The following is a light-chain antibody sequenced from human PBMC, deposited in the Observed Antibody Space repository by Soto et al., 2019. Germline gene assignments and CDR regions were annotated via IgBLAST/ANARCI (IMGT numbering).Light chain of an antibody. Sequence: EIVLTQSPGTLSLSPGERATLSCRASQSVSSSYLAWYQQRPGQAPKVLIYGASSRATGIPDRFSGSGSGTDFTLTISRLEPEDFAVYYCQRYGSSILFGQGTKVEIK. CDR3: QRYGSSIL. J-gene: IGKJ1*01. CDR1: QSVSSSY. V-gene: IGKV3-20*01. CDR2: GAS.